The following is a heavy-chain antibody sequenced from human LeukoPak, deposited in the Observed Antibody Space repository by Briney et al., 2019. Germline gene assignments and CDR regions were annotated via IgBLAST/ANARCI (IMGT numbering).Heavy chain of an antibody. CDR3: ARLCIASRVRIFDY. CDR1: GGTISNYY. J-gene: IGHJ4*02. D-gene: IGHD6-6*01. Sequence: SETLSLTCTVSGGTISNYYWSWIRQPPGKGLECIGHIYYSGSTNYKPSLKSRVTISLDTSKNQFSLKLNSVTAADTAVYYCARLCIASRVRIFDYWGQGTLVTVSS. V-gene: IGHV4-59*08. CDR2: IYYSGST.